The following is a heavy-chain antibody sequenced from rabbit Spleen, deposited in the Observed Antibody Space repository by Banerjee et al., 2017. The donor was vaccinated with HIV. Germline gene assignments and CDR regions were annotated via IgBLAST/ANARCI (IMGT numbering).Heavy chain of an antibody. CDR3: ARDLVAVIGWNFNL. CDR1: GVSFSDKDV. J-gene: IGHJ4*01. Sequence: EQLEEFGGGLVKPEGSLTLTCKASGVSFSDKDVMCWVRQAPGKGLEWIACINIVTGKSVYASWAEGRFIMSRTSSSTVTLQMTSLTAADTATYFCARDLVAVIGWNFNLWGQGTLVTVS. CDR2: INIVTGKS. D-gene: IGHD1-1*01. V-gene: IGHV1S45*01.